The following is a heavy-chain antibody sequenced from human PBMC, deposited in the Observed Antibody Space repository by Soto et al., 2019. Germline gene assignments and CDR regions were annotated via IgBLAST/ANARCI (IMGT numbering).Heavy chain of an antibody. CDR3: AKQAVVVAATPWFDP. J-gene: IGHJ5*02. Sequence: EVQLLESGGGLVQPGGSLRLSCAASGFTFSTCAMNWVRQAPGKGLEWVSSISGGGGSTYYGASVKGRFTISRENSKNTLYLQINSLRADDTAVYYCAKQAVVVAATPWFDPWGQGTLVTVSS. D-gene: IGHD2-15*01. V-gene: IGHV3-23*01. CDR1: GFTFSTCA. CDR2: ISGGGGST.